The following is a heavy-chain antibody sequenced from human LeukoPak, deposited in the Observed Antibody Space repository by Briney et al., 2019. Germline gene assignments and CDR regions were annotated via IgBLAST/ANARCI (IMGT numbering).Heavy chain of an antibody. CDR2: INPNSGGT. Sequence: ASVKVSCKASGYTFTGYYMHWVRQAPGQGLEWMGRINPNSGGTNYAQKFQGRVTMTRDTSISTAYMELSRLRSDDTAVYYCARGAYCTSTSCPEGFDCWGQGTLVTVSS. CDR1: GYTFTGYY. CDR3: ARGAYCTSTSCPEGFDC. D-gene: IGHD2-2*01. V-gene: IGHV1-2*06. J-gene: IGHJ4*02.